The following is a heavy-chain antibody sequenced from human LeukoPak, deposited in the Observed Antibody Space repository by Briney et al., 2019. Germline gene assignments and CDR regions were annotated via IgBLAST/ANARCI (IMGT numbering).Heavy chain of an antibody. J-gene: IGHJ5*02. D-gene: IGHD3-3*01. CDR3: ARRYTIFGVARHGFDP. CDR2: IYYSGST. Sequence: SETLSLTCTVSGGSISSYYWSWIRQPPGKGLEWIGYIYYSGSTNYNPSLKSRVTISVDTSKNQFSLKLSSVTAADTAVYYCARRYTIFGVARHGFDPWGQGTLVTVSS. V-gene: IGHV4-59*01. CDR1: GGSISSYY.